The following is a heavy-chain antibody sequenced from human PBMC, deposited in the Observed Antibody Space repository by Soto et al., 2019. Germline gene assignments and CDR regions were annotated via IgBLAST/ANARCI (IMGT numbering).Heavy chain of an antibody. Sequence: EVQLVESGGGLVQPGGSRRVSCAASGFSFSNYAMNWVRQAPGKGLEWVSYISIGSGSIFYADSVKGRFTISSDDAKNSLYMQMNTLSDEDTGVYYFVRDERWSFDFWGQGTMVTVSS. CDR2: ISIGSGSI. CDR1: GFSFSNYA. J-gene: IGHJ3*01. D-gene: IGHD2-15*01. CDR3: VRDERWSFDF. V-gene: IGHV3-48*02.